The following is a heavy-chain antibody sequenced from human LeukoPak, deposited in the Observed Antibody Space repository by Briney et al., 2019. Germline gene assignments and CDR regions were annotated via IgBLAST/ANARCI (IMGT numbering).Heavy chain of an antibody. D-gene: IGHD4-23*01. Sequence: GGSLRLSCAASGFTFSDYYMSWIRPAPGKGLEWVSYISSSSSYTNYADSVKGRFTISRDNAKNSLYLQMNSLRAEDTAVYYCARSTTVVTPFDYWGQGTLVTVSS. V-gene: IGHV3-11*03. CDR2: ISSSSSYT. CDR1: GFTFSDYY. J-gene: IGHJ4*02. CDR3: ARSTTVVTPFDY.